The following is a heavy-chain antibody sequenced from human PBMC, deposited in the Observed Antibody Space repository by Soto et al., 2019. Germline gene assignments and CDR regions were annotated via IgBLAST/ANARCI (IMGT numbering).Heavy chain of an antibody. CDR2: ISRSGSTI. CDR1: GFTFSSYD. Sequence: PGGSLRRSCAASGFTFSSYDMSWVRLAPGKGLEWVSYISRSGSTIYYADSVQGRFTISRDNAKNSLFLQMNSLRVEDTAVYYCARVGGDGYNHLTDWYIDLWGRGTLVPVSS. D-gene: IGHD2-21*01. CDR3: ARVGGDGYNHLTDWYIDL. V-gene: IGHV3-48*03. J-gene: IGHJ2*01.